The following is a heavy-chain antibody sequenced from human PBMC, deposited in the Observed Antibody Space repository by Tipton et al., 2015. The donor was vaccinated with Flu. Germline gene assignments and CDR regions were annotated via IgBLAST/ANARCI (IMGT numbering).Heavy chain of an antibody. CDR2: ISSSGSTI. CDR3: ARVSGGSSSPIDY. V-gene: IGHV3-48*03. D-gene: IGHD6-6*01. Sequence: AASGFTFSSYEMNWVRQAPGKGLEWVSYISSSGSTIYYADSVKGRFTISRDNAKNSLYLQMNSLRAEDTAVYYCARVSGGSSSPIDYWGQGTLVTVSS. J-gene: IGHJ4*02. CDR1: GFTFSSYE.